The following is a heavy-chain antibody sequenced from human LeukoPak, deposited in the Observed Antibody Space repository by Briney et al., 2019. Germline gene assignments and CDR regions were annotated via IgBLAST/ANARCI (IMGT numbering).Heavy chain of an antibody. D-gene: IGHD3-10*01. CDR2: IIIRGATI. J-gene: IGHJ3*02. CDR1: GFSLRSYE. CDR3: TRDGSGNYDGSFDI. V-gene: IGHV3-48*03. Sequence: GGSLRLSCVVSGFSLRSYEMNWVRQPPGKGLEWVSYIIIRGATIYYADSVKGRFTISRDTAKNSLYLQMNSLRGEDTAVYYCTRDGSGNYDGSFDIWGQGTMVTVSS.